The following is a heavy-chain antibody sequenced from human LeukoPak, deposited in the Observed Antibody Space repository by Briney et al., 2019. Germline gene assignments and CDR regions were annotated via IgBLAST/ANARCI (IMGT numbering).Heavy chain of an antibody. CDR3: ARVEEGYGSGRRENYYYYYMDV. CDR1: GGSFSSYY. D-gene: IGHD3-10*01. J-gene: IGHJ6*03. Sequence: SETLSLTCAVYGGSFSSYYWSWIRQPPGKGLEWIGYIYFSGSTNYNPSLKSRVTISVDTSKNQFSLRLSSVTAADTAAYYCARVEEGYGSGRRENYYYYYMDVWGKGTTVTISS. CDR2: IYFSGST. V-gene: IGHV4-59*01.